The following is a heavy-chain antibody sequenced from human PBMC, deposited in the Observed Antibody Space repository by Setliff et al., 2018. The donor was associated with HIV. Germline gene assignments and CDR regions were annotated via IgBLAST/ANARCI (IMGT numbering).Heavy chain of an antibody. J-gene: IGHJ4*03. CDR3: AKGGGLNFRYHDWFVKI. V-gene: IGHV1-69*13. CDR2: IIPIFVTP. Sequence: SVKVSCKASGDSFSSYDISWVRQASGQGPEWMGRIIPIFVTPNYAQKFQDRSINTAYLQWSSLRDSDTAMYYCAKGGGLNFRYHDWFVKIWGQGTLVTVSS. D-gene: IGHD3-9*01. CDR1: GDSFSSYD.